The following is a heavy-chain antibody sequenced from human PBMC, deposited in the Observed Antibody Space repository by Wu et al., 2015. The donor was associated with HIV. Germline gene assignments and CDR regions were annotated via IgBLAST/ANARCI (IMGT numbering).Heavy chain of an antibody. V-gene: IGHV1-69*05. J-gene: IGHJ4*02. Sequence: QVQLVQSGAEVKKPGSSVKVSCKASGGTFSSYAISWVRQAPGQGLEWMGGIIPIFGTANYAQKFQGRVTITTDESTSTAYMELSSLRSEDTAVYYCARGGAYYDSSGYPYYFDYWGQGTLVTGLL. D-gene: IGHD3-22*01. CDR3: ARGGAYYDSSGYPYYFDY. CDR1: GGTFSSYA. CDR2: IIPIFGTA.